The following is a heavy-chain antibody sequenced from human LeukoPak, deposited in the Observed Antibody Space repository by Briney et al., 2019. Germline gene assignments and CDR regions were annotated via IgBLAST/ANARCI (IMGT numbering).Heavy chain of an antibody. CDR2: IYHSGST. CDR1: GGSISSSNW. Sequence: SGTLSLTCAVSGGSISSSNWWSWVRQPPGKGLEWIGEIYHSGSTNYNPSLKSRVTISVDTPKNQFSLKLSSVTAADTAVYYCARGRTAMVYDAFDIWGQGTMVTVSS. D-gene: IGHD5-18*01. J-gene: IGHJ3*02. V-gene: IGHV4-4*02. CDR3: ARGRTAMVYDAFDI.